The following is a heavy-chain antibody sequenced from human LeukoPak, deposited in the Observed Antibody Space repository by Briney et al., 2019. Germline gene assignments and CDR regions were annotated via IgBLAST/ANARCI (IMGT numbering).Heavy chain of an antibody. Sequence: PGGSLRLSCAASGFTFSSYWVSWVRQAPGKGLEWVANIKKDGSEKYYVDSVKGRFTISRDNAKTSLYLQMNSLRVEDTAVYYCVRTVYYGSGSSRDDYWGQGTLVTVSS. CDR3: VRTVYYGSGSSRDDY. J-gene: IGHJ4*02. D-gene: IGHD3-10*01. V-gene: IGHV3-7*01. CDR1: GFTFSSYW. CDR2: IKKDGSEK.